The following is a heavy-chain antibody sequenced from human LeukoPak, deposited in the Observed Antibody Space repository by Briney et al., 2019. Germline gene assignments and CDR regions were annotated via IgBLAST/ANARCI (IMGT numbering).Heavy chain of an antibody. CDR1: GLTFNNYA. D-gene: IGHD3-3*01. V-gene: IGHV3-23*01. CDR2: ISGRGGNT. CDR3: AKDGRFLEHDV. J-gene: IGHJ6*02. Sequence: GGSLRLSCAASGLTFNNYALTWIRQAPGKGLEWVSSISGRGGNTYYADSVKGRFTISSDDSKNTLFLQMNSLRAEDTAVYYCAKDGRFLEHDVWGQGTTVTVSS.